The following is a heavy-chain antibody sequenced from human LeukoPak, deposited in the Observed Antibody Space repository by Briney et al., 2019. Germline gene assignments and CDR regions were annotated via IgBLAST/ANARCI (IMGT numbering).Heavy chain of an antibody. CDR2: ISAYNGNT. Sequence: ASVKVSCTASGYTFTIYGISWVRQAPGQGLEWMGWISAYNGNTNYAQKLQGRVTMTTDTSTSTAYMELRSLRSDDTAVYYCARPQQYYDFCSGFSLPRPYYYYGMDVWGQGTTVTVSS. V-gene: IGHV1-18*01. CDR3: ARPQQYYDFCSGFSLPRPYYYYGMDV. J-gene: IGHJ6*02. D-gene: IGHD3-3*01. CDR1: GYTFTIYG.